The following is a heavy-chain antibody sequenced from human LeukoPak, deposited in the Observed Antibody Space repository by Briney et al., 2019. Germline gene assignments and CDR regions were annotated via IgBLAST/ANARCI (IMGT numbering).Heavy chain of an antibody. CDR1: GGTFSSYA. CDR3: ARAYGDYVDGYYYYYMDV. D-gene: IGHD4-17*01. V-gene: IGHV1-69*05. CDR2: IIPIFGTA. Sequence: SVKVSCKASGGTFSSYAISWVRQAPGQGLEWMGGIIPIFGTANYAQKFQGRVTITTDESTSTAYMELSSLRSEDTAVYYCARAYGDYVDGYYYYYMDVWGKGTTVTVSS. J-gene: IGHJ6*03.